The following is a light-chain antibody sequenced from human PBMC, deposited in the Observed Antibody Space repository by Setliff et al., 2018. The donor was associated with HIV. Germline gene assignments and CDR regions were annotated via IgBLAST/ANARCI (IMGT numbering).Light chain of an antibody. V-gene: IGLV1-51*01. J-gene: IGLJ2*01. Sequence: QSVLTQPPSMSAAPGQMVTISCSGTTSNIGNNYVSWYQQLPGTAPKLLIYENNKRPSGIPDRFSGSKSGTSATLGITGLQTGDEADYYCASWDNSLSGGVFGGGTKVTVL. CDR2: ENN. CDR1: TSNIGNNY. CDR3: ASWDNSLSGGV.